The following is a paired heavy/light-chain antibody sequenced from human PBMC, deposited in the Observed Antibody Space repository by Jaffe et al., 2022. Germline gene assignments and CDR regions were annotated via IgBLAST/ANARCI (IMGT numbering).Light chain of an antibody. CDR1: RFNIGPNF. CDR2: RKN. Sequence: QSVVTQPPSASGTPGQNVTISCSGNRFNIGPNFVYWYQQLPGAAPKLLISRKNQRPSGVPDRFSGSKSGTSASLAISGLRSEDEAEYHCATWDDSLSGLVFGGGTKLTVL. J-gene: IGLJ2*01. CDR3: ATWDDSLSGLV. V-gene: IGLV1-47*01.
Heavy chain of an antibody. V-gene: IGHV4-38-2*01. CDR3: VRQGPFPYSGGSIDY. J-gene: IGHJ4*02. D-gene: IGHD1-26*01. CDR2: IYHTGST. CDR1: GYSINSNYY. Sequence: QVQLQESGPGHVKPSETLSLTCAVSGYSINSNYYGGWIRQPPGKGLEWIGSIYHTGSTYRNPSLKSRVTMSVDTSKNQFSLKLTSVTAADTALYYCVRQGPFPYSGGSIDYWGRGTLVTVSS.